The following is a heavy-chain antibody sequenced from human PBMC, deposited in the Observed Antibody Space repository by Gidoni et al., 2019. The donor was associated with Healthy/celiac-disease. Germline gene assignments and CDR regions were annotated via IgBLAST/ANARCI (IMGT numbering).Heavy chain of an antibody. CDR2: IYYSGST. V-gene: IGHV4-39*01. CDR1: GGSISSSRYY. CDR3: AAFIAVAAYFDY. J-gene: IGHJ4*02. Sequence: QLQLQESGPGLVKPSEPLSLTCTVSGGSISSSRYYWGWIRQPPGKGLEWIGSIYYSGSTYYNPSLKSRVTISVDTSKNQFSLKLSSVTAADTAVYYCAAFIAVAAYFDYWGQGTLVTVSS. D-gene: IGHD6-19*01.